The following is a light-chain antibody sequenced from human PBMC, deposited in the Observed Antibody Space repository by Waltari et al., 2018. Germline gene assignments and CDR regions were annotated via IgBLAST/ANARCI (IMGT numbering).Light chain of an antibody. CDR2: WAS. V-gene: IGKV2-28*01. CDR1: QSLLHSNGSSY. J-gene: IGKJ3*01. Sequence: DIVVTQSPLSLPVTPGEPASISCRSSQSLLHSNGSSYLYWYLRKPGQSPQLLVYWASSRAAGVPDRFSGSGSGTNFTLIISRVEAEDIGIYYCMQALQTPAFGPGTKVEIK. CDR3: MQALQTPA.